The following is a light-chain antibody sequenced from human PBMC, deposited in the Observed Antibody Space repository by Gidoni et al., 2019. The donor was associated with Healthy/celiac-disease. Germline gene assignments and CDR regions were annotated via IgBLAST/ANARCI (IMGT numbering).Light chain of an antibody. J-gene: IGLJ2*01. Sequence: SYERTHPPSVYVSPGQTGSIPCAGDTLGDKYACWYQQKPGPSPVLVFYQDSKRPSGRPERFSGSTSATTATLTISGTQAMDEADYYCQAWDSSTFVFGGGTKLTVL. V-gene: IGLV3-1*01. CDR3: QAWDSSTFV. CDR1: TLGDKY. CDR2: QDS.